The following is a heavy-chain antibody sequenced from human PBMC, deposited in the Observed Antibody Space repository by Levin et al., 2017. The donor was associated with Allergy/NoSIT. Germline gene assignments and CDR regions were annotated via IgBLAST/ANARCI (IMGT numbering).Heavy chain of an antibody. J-gene: IGHJ3*02. Sequence: GGSLRLSCAASGFTFSSYAMSWVRQAPGKGLEWVSAISGSGGSTYYADSVKGRFTISRDNSKNTLYLQMNSLRAEDTAVYYCAKWEDDYGDYEGAFDIWGQGTMVTVSS. V-gene: IGHV3-23*01. CDR3: AKWEDDYGDYEGAFDI. D-gene: IGHD4-17*01. CDR2: ISGSGGST. CDR1: GFTFSSYA.